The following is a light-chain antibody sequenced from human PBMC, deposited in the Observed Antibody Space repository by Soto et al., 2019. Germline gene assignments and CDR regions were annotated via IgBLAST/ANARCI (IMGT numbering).Light chain of an antibody. Sequence: QTVVTQEPSLSVSPGGTVTLTCGLTSGSVSSTSYPSWYQQTPGQPPRTLIYNTDTRSSGVPDRFSGSILGNKAALTITGAQADDECDYYCVLYVGSGLAVFGGGTKLTVL. CDR2: NTD. CDR1: SGSVSSTSY. J-gene: IGLJ3*02. V-gene: IGLV8-61*01. CDR3: VLYVGSGLAV.